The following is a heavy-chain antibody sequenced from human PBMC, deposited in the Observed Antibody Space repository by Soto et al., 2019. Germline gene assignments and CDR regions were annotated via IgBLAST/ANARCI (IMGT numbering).Heavy chain of an antibody. CDR2: IRSSSSSI. Sequence: EVHLVESGGGLVQPGGSLRLSCTASGFAFSIYTMNWVRQAPGKGLEWLSYIRSSSSSIDYADSVKGRFTISRDNAKNSLFLHMNSLRDEVTAVYYCARGRGDFDKSYFDSWGQGALVTVSS. CDR1: GFAFSIYT. V-gene: IGHV3-48*02. J-gene: IGHJ4*02. CDR3: ARGRGDFDKSYFDS. D-gene: IGHD4-17*01.